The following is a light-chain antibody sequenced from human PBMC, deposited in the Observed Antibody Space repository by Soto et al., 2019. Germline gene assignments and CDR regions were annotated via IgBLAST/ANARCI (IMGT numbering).Light chain of an antibody. Sequence: IRMTQSPSSFFASTGNSVTLTCRASQGISSYLNWYQQKPGKSHNLLIYDASNLETGVPSRFSGGGSGTDFTFTITSLQPEDIATYYCQHYDHVQVTFGQGTRLEIK. J-gene: IGKJ5*01. V-gene: IGKV1-33*01. CDR3: QHYDHVQVT. CDR2: DAS. CDR1: QGISSY.